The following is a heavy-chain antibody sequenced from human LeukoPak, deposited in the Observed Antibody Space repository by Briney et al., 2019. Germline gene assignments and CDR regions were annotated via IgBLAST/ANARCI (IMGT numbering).Heavy chain of an antibody. Sequence: SVKVSCKASGGTFSSYAISWVRQAPGQGLEWMGRIIPIFGTANYAQKFQGRVTITTDESTSTAYMELSSLRSEDTAVYYCAREDHETYYYDSSGYGWYYWGQGTLVTVSS. CDR2: IIPIFGTA. CDR3: AREDHETYYYDSSGYGWYY. D-gene: IGHD3-22*01. J-gene: IGHJ4*02. CDR1: GGTFSSYA. V-gene: IGHV1-69*05.